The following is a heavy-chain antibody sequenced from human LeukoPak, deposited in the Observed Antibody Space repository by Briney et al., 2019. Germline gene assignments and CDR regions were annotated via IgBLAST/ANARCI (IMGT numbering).Heavy chain of an antibody. J-gene: IGHJ4*02. V-gene: IGHV4-39*07. CDR3: AGERGGEYSSGWYKTNYFYN. Sequence: SETLSLTCTVSGDSFTSVTDYWAWIRQPPGKGLEWIASGDYSGGTYYKPSLESRVAISADMSKNQISLKLTSVTGADTAMYYCAGERGGEYSSGWYKTNYFYNWGQGIRATVSS. CDR2: GDYSGGT. D-gene: IGHD6-19*01. CDR1: GDSFTSVTDY.